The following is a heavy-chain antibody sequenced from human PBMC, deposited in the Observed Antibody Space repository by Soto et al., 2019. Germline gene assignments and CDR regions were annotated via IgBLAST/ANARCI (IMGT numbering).Heavy chain of an antibody. D-gene: IGHD5-12*01. CDR2: ISYDGSNK. Sequence: GGSLRLSCAASGFTFSSYGMHWVRQAPGKGLEWVAVISYDGSNKYYADSVKGRFTISRDNSKNTLYLQMNSLRAEDTAVYYCAKDLLEMATIIRLGYWGQGTLVTVSS. V-gene: IGHV3-30*18. CDR1: GFTFSSYG. J-gene: IGHJ4*02. CDR3: AKDLLEMATIIRLGY.